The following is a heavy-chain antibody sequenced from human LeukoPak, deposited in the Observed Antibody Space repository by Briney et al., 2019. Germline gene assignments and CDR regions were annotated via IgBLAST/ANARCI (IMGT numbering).Heavy chain of an antibody. CDR2: IGGSDGST. V-gene: IGHV3-23*01. D-gene: IGHD3-22*01. J-gene: IGHJ4*02. Sequence: GGSLRLSCVASGFTFSTHAMSWVRLAPGKGLEWVSAIGGSDGSTYYADSVKGRFTISRDNSRDTLYLQMNSLRVEDTAAYYCAKRDSSGSYPYYFDYWGQGTLVTVSS. CDR3: AKRDSSGSYPYYFDY. CDR1: GFTFSTHA.